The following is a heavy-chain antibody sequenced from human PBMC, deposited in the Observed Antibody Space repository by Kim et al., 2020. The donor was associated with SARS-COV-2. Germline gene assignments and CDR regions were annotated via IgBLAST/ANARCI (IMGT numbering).Heavy chain of an antibody. CDR1: GFSLSTSGVG. D-gene: IGHD3-9*01. Sequence: SGPTLVNPTQTLTLTCTFSGFSLSTSGVGVGWIRQPPGKALEWLALIYWDDDKRYSPSLKSRLTITKDTSKNQVVLTMTNMDPVDTATYYCAHAYYDILGHYYYGMDVWGQGTTVTVSS. J-gene: IGHJ6*02. CDR2: IYWDDDK. V-gene: IGHV2-5*02. CDR3: AHAYYDILGHYYYGMDV.